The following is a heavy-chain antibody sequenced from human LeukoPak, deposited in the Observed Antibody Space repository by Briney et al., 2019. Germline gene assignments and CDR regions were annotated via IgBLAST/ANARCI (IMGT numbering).Heavy chain of an antibody. CDR2: IYYSGST. Sequence: PSETLSLTCTVSGVSISSSSYYWGWIRQPPGKGLEWIGSIYYSGSTYYNPSLKSRVTISVDTSKNQFSLKLSSVTAADTAVYYCARVRRSLNWFDSWGQGTLVTVSS. CDR3: ARVRRSLNWFDS. D-gene: IGHD3-3*01. J-gene: IGHJ5*01. CDR1: GVSISSSSYY. V-gene: IGHV4-39*01.